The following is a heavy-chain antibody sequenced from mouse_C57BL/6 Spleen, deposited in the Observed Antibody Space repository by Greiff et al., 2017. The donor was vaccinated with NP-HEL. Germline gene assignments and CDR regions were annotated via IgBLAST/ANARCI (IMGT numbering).Heavy chain of an antibody. J-gene: IGHJ1*03. D-gene: IGHD4-1*01. CDR2: IYPGDGDT. CDR3: ERTGTYGYFDV. Sequence: QVQLQQSGPELVKPGASVKISCKASGYAFSSSWMNWVKQRPGKGLEWIGRIYPGDGDTNSNGKFKGKGTLTADKSSSTGYMQLGSLASEDSAVYFGERTGTYGYFDVWGTGTTVTVSS. V-gene: IGHV1-82*01. CDR1: GYAFSSSW.